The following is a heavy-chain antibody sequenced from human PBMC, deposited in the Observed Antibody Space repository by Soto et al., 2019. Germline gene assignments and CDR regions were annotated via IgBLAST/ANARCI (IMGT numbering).Heavy chain of an antibody. CDR2: IIPIFGTA. V-gene: IGHV1-69*01. D-gene: IGHD4-17*01. J-gene: IGHJ4*02. CDR1: GGTFSSYA. Sequence: QVQLVQSGAEVKKPGSSVKVSCKASGGTFSSYAISWVRQAPGQGLEWMGGIIPIFGTANYAQKFQGRVTITADESTSTAYMELSSLRSDDTAVYYCARGGYGDYERDFDYWGQGTLVTVSS. CDR3: ARGGYGDYERDFDY.